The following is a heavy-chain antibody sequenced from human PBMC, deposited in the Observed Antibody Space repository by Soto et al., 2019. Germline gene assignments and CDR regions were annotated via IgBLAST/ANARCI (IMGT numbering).Heavy chain of an antibody. D-gene: IGHD3-22*01. V-gene: IGHV3-30-3*01. CDR3: ARDFRGLDSSGYYPADY. CDR1: GFTFSSYA. J-gene: IGHJ4*02. Sequence: QVQLVESGGGVVQPGRSLRLSCAASGFTFSSYAMHWVRQAPGKGLEWVAVISYDGSNKYYADSVKGRFTISRDNSKNTLYLQMNSLRAEDTAVYYCARDFRGLDSSGYYPADYWGQGTLVTVSS. CDR2: ISYDGSNK.